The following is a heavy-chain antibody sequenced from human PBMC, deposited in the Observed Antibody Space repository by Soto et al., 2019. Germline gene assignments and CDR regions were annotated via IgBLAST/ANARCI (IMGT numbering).Heavy chain of an antibody. CDR3: ARRMGYSGYPLEFDY. CDR1: GGSFSGYY. J-gene: IGHJ4*02. CDR2: INHSGTT. Sequence: SETLSLTCAVYGGSFSGYYWSWIRQPPGKGLEWIGEINHSGTTNYNPSLKSRVTISVDTSKNQFSLQWSSLKASDTAMYYCARRMGYSGYPLEFDYWGQGTLVTVS. V-gene: IGHV4-34*01. D-gene: IGHD5-12*01.